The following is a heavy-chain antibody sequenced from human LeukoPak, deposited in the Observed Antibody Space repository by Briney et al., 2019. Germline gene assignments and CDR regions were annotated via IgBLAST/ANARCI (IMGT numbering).Heavy chain of an antibody. V-gene: IGHV3-23*01. CDR2: VSGSGSHT. CDR1: GFIFRTCA. J-gene: IGHJ4*02. Sequence: GGSLRLSCAASGFIFRTCAMSWVRQAPGKGLVWVSTVSGSGSHTNYTDSVKGRFTISRDNSKNTLYLQMNSLRAEDTGVYYCAKDMIGYYRPFEYWGQGTLVTVSS. D-gene: IGHD3-9*01. CDR3: AKDMIGYYRPFEY.